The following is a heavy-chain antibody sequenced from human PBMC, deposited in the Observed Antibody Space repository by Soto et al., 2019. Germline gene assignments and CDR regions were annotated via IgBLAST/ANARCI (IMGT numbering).Heavy chain of an antibody. V-gene: IGHV4-61*01. Sequence: QVQLQESGPGLVKPSETLSLTCTVSGDPVNSDTYYWSWIRQSPGKGLEWIGYRHPTGSSKCNPSLKSRMTMSIDTSKNQFSLKLSSVTAADTAVYYCAREAASTDWYFDLWGRGTLVTVSS. D-gene: IGHD1-1*01. J-gene: IGHJ2*01. CDR1: GDPVNSDTYY. CDR3: AREAASTDWYFDL. CDR2: RHPTGSS.